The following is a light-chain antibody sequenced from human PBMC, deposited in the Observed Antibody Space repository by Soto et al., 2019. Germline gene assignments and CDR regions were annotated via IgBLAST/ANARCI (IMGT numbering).Light chain of an antibody. CDR2: AAS. Sequence: DIQVTQSPSSLSASVRDRVTITCRSSQSISSYLNWYQQKPGKAPKLLIYAASSLQSGVPSRFSGSGSGTEFTLTISSLQPDDFAPYYCQHYNSYSRTFGQGTKVDIK. CDR1: QSISSY. V-gene: IGKV1-5*01. CDR3: QHYNSYSRT. J-gene: IGKJ1*01.